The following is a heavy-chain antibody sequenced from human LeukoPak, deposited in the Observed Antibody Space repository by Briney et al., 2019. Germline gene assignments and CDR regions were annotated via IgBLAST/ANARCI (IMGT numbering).Heavy chain of an antibody. CDR3: ARRRRSSGYSPRTFDN. D-gene: IGHD3-22*01. Sequence: SETLSLTCAVSGASFSNYYWSWIRQPPGKGLEWVGEINHSGNTNYNPSLKSRVTISVDTSKSQFSLNLTSVTAADTAVYYCARRRRSSGYSPRTFDNWGQGALVTVSS. J-gene: IGHJ4*02. CDR2: INHSGNT. CDR1: GASFSNYY. V-gene: IGHV4-34*01.